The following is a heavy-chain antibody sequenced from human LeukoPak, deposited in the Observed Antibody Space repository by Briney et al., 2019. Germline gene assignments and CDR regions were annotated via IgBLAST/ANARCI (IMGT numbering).Heavy chain of an antibody. Sequence: GGSLRLSCAASGFTFSSYNMNWVRQAPGKGLEWVSYISSSSSTIYYADSVKGRFTISRDNAKNSLYLQMDSLRDEDTAVYYCARDYYDSSGYYYGSDWGQGTLVTVSS. D-gene: IGHD3-22*01. V-gene: IGHV3-48*02. CDR1: GFTFSSYN. CDR3: ARDYYDSSGYYYGSD. CDR2: ISSSSSTI. J-gene: IGHJ4*02.